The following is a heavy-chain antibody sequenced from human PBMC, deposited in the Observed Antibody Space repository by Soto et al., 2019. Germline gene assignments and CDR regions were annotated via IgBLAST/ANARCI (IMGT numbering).Heavy chain of an antibody. D-gene: IGHD6-19*01. J-gene: IGHJ6*02. CDR3: ISGWYYYYGMDV. Sequence: ASVKVSCKASGYTFTSYAMHWVRQAPGQRLEWKGWINAGNGNTKYSQKFQGRVTITRDTSASTAYMELSSLRSEDTAVYYCISGWYYYYGMDVWGQGTTVTAP. CDR1: GYTFTSYA. V-gene: IGHV1-3*01. CDR2: INAGNGNT.